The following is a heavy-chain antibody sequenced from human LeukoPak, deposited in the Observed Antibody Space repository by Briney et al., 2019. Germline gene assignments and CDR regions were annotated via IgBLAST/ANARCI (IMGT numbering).Heavy chain of an antibody. CDR1: GFTFSSYG. CDR3: AKPLYGDYVFIPPDY. J-gene: IGHJ4*02. V-gene: IGHV3-30*18. D-gene: IGHD4-17*01. Sequence: GGSLRLSCAASGFTFSSYGMHWVRQAPGKGLEWVAVISYDGSNKYYADSVKGRFTISRDNSKNTLYLQMNSLRAEDTAVYYCAKPLYGDYVFIPPDYWGQGTLVTVSS. CDR2: ISYDGSNK.